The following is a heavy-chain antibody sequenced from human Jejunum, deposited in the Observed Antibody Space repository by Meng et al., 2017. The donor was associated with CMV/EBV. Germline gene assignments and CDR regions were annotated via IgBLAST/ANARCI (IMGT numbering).Heavy chain of an antibody. V-gene: IGHV4-59*11. CDR3: ARGGAIVGASDY. Sequence: TVSGGSISSHYWSWIRQPPGKGLEWIGYIYFTGSTNYNPSLRSRVTISVDTSRKQFSLKLSSVTAADTAMYYCARGGAIVGASDYWGQGMRVTVSS. CDR2: IYFTGST. D-gene: IGHD1-26*01. CDR1: GGSISSHY. J-gene: IGHJ4*02.